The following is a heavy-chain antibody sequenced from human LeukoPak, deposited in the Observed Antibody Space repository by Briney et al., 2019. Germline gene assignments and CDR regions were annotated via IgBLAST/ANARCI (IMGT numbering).Heavy chain of an antibody. J-gene: IGHJ4*02. V-gene: IGHV3-30*03. CDR2: ISFDGSDK. CDR1: GFTFYKFV. D-gene: IGHD2-15*01. Sequence: GGSLRLSCAASGFTFYKFVMTWVRQAPGKGLEWVAVISFDGSDKFYADSVKGRFTISRDNSKNTLYLQLNSPRAEDTAVYYCATQPCSGGRCYLLHWGQGTLVTVSS. CDR3: ATQPCSGGRCYLLH.